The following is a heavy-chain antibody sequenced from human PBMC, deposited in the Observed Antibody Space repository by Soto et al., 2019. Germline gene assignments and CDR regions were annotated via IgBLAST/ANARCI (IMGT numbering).Heavy chain of an antibody. CDR3: TRDDYDNIWGNCRFFSY. Sequence: HPGGSLRLSCTASGFTFSDYDMSWFRQASGKGLEWVGFIRSKGFGGTTDYAASVRGRVAISRDDSKSIAYLQMNSLKTEDTAVYYCTRDDYDNIWGNCRFFSYWGQGTPVTVSS. CDR2: IRSKGFGGTT. V-gene: IGHV3-49*03. J-gene: IGHJ4*02. CDR1: GFTFSDYD. D-gene: IGHD3-16*02.